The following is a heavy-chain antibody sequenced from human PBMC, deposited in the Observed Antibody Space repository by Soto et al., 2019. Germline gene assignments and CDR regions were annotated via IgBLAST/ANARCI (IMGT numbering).Heavy chain of an antibody. CDR2: ISAYNGNT. D-gene: IGHD3-10*01. Sequence: ASVKVSGKASGYTFTSYGISCVRQAPGQVLEWMGWISAYNGNTNYAQKLQGRVTMTTDTSTSTAYMELRSLRSGDTAVYYCARVKGEGGSGSYYLSYYYYYGMDVWGQGTTVTVSS. J-gene: IGHJ6*02. V-gene: IGHV1-18*04. CDR3: ARVKGEGGSGSYYLSYYYYYGMDV. CDR1: GYTFTSYG.